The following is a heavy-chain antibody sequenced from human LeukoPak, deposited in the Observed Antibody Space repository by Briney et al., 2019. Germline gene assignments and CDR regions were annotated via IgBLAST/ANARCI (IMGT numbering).Heavy chain of an antibody. D-gene: IGHD6-19*01. CDR2: IKQDGSEK. V-gene: IGHV3-7*01. CDR1: GFTFDDYG. J-gene: IGHJ4*02. Sequence: PGGSLRLSCAASGFTFDDYGMSWVRQAPGRGLEWVANIKQDGSEKYYVDSVKGRFTISRDNAKNSLYLQMNSLRAEDTAVYYCASFPRGYSSGWYPFDYWGQGTLVTVSS. CDR3: ASFPRGYSSGWYPFDY.